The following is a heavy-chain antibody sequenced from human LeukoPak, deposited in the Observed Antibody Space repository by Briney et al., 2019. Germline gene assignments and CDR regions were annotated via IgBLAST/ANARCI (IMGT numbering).Heavy chain of an antibody. V-gene: IGHV3-23*01. Sequence: QAGGSLRLSCAASGFTFSSYAMSWVRQAPGKGLEWVSAISGSGGSTYYADSVKGRFTISRDNSKNTLYLQMNSLRAEDTAVYYCARAHSSTWSSYFDSWGQGTLVTVSS. CDR2: ISGSGGST. J-gene: IGHJ4*02. CDR3: ARAHSSTWSSYFDS. D-gene: IGHD6-13*01. CDR1: GFTFSSYA.